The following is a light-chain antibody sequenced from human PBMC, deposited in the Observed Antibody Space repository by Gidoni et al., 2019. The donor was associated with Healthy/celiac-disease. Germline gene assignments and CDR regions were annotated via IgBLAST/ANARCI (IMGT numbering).Light chain of an antibody. CDR2: GAS. J-gene: IGKJ1*01. Sequence: ELVMTQSPATLSVSPGERATLSCRASQSVSSNLAWYQQKPGQAPRLLIYGASTRATGIPARFSGSGSGTEFTRTISSLQSEDFAVYYCQQYKNWPRGTFGQGTKVEIK. V-gene: IGKV3-15*01. CDR3: QQYKNWPRGT. CDR1: QSVSSN.